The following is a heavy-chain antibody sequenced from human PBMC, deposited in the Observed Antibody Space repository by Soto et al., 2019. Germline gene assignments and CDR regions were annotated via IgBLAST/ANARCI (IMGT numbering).Heavy chain of an antibody. V-gene: IGHV4-31*03. CDR1: GGSISSGGYY. CDR3: ARIDILTGYYRSHYFDY. D-gene: IGHD3-9*01. CDR2: IYYSGST. Sequence: SETLSLTCTVSGGSISSGGYYWSWIRQHPGKGLEWIGYIYYSGSTYYNPSLKSRVTISVDTSKNQFSLKLSSVTAADTAVYYCARIDILTGYYRSHYFDYWGQGTLVTVSS. J-gene: IGHJ4*02.